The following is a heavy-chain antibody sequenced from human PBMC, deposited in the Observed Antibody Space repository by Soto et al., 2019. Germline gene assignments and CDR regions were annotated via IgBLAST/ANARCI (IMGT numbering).Heavy chain of an antibody. D-gene: IGHD3-3*01. V-gene: IGHV5-10-1*01. CDR2: IDPSDSYT. CDR1: GYSFTSYC. J-gene: IGHJ6*02. CDR3: ARLPYYDFWSGYYNPYGMDV. Sequence: GESLKISCKGSGYSFTSYCISWVRQMPGKGLEWMGMIDPSDSYTNYSPSFQGHVTISADKSISTAYLQWSSLKASDTAMYYCARLPYYDFWSGYYNPYGMDVWGQGTTVTVSS.